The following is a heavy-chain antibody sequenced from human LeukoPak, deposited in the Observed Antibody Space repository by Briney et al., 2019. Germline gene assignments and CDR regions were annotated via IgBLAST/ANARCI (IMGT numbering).Heavy chain of an antibody. CDR2: ISYDGSNK. V-gene: IGHV3-30*04. CDR3: ARGTAYYYDSSGYYPNCDC. Sequence: PGRSLRLSCAASGLTFSSYAMHWVRQAPGKGLEWVAVISYDGSNKYYADSVKGRFTISRDNSKNTLYLQMNSLRAEDTAVYYCARGTAYYYDSSGYYPNCDCWGQGTLVTVS. D-gene: IGHD3-22*01. J-gene: IGHJ4*02. CDR1: GLTFSSYA.